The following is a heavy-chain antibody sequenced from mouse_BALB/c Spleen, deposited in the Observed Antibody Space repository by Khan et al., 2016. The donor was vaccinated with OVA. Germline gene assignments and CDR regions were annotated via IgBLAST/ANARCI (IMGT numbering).Heavy chain of an antibody. CDR3: ASAYYYGRALDY. V-gene: IGHV2-6-7*01. CDR2: IWGDGST. CDR1: GFSLTGYG. Sequence: QVQLKQSGPVLVAPSQSLSITCTVSGFSLTGYGVNWVRQPPGKGLEWLGMIWGDGSTDYNSALKSRLSISKDNSKSQVFLKMNSLQTDDTARYYCASAYYYGRALDYWGQGTSVTVSS. J-gene: IGHJ4*01. D-gene: IGHD1-1*01.